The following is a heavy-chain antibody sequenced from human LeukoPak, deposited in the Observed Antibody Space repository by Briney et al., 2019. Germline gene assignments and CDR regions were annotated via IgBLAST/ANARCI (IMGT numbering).Heavy chain of an antibody. CDR1: GYTFTIYG. Sequence: ASVKVSCKASGYTFTIYGISWVRQAPGQGLEWMGWISAYNGNTNYAQKLQGRVTMTTDTSTSTAYMELRSLRSDDTAVYYCARWVRGRYSGSYYPDYWGQGTLVTVSS. CDR2: ISAYNGNT. D-gene: IGHD1-26*01. V-gene: IGHV1-18*01. J-gene: IGHJ4*02. CDR3: ARWVRGRYSGSYYPDY.